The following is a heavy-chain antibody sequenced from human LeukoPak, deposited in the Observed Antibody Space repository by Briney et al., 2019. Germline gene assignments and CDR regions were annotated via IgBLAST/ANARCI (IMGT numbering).Heavy chain of an antibody. D-gene: IGHD3-3*01. Sequence: GGSLRLSCAASGFIFSSCEMNWVRQAPGKGLEWLSYISSGGSTIHYAASVKGRFTISRDDARNSLYLQMHSLRVDDTGIYYCATRFLEVDDPWGQGTLVTVSS. CDR2: ISSGGSTI. CDR3: ATRFLEVDDP. J-gene: IGHJ5*02. V-gene: IGHV3-48*03. CDR1: GFIFSSCE.